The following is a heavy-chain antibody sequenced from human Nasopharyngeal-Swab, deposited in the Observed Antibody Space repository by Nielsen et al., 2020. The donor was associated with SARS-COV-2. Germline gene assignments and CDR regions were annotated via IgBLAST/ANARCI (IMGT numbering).Heavy chain of an antibody. CDR3: ARVDRAAAGTLDY. CDR2: INWNGGRT. D-gene: IGHD6-13*01. J-gene: IGHJ4*02. CDR1: GFTFDDYG. V-gene: IGHV3-20*01. Sequence: GGSLRLSCAASGFTFDDYGVTWVRQAPGKGLEWVSGINWNGGRTGYADSVKGRFTISRDNAKNSLYLQMNSLRAEDTALYHCARVDRAAAGTLDYWGQGTLVTVSP.